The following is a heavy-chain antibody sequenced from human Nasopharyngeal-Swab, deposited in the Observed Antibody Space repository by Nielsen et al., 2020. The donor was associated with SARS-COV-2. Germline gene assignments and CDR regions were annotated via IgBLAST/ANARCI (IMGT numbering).Heavy chain of an antibody. D-gene: IGHD1-14*01. CDR1: EFSITTYG. CDR3: TRGLTGHIVQWNPSPY. Sequence: GGSLRLSCAASEFSITTYGMTWVRQAPGKGLEWISGISELGTGIYYADSVWGRFTISRDTSKNTVYLQMNTLRADDTALYFCTRGLTGHIVQWNPSPYWGQGTLVTVSS. CDR2: ISELGTGI. V-gene: IGHV3-23*01. J-gene: IGHJ4*02.